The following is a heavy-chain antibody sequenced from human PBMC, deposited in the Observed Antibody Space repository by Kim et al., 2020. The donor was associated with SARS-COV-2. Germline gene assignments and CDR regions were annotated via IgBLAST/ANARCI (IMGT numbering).Heavy chain of an antibody. V-gene: IGHV3-23*01. CDR3: AKDVVVVPAAIRDSRPQIGDV. CDR2: ISGSGGST. D-gene: IGHD2-2*02. CDR1: GFTFSSYA. Sequence: GGSLRLSCAASGFTFSSYAMSWVRQAPGKGLEWVSAISGSGGSTYYADSVKGRFTISRDNSKNTLYLQMNSLRAEDTAVYYCAKDVVVVPAAIRDSRPQIGDVWGQGTTVTVSS. J-gene: IGHJ6*02.